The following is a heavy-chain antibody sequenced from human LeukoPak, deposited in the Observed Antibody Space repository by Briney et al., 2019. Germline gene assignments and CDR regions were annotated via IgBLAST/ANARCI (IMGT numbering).Heavy chain of an antibody. V-gene: IGHV3-23*01. Sequence: GGSLRLSCAASGFTFSSYAMSWVRQAPGKGLEWVSAISTSGVNTYYADSVKGRFTISRDNSKNTLYLQMSSLRAEDTAVYYCAKSTSIPIRPSDYWGQGALVAVSS. CDR2: ISTSGVNT. D-gene: IGHD6-6*01. CDR1: GFTFSSYA. J-gene: IGHJ4*02. CDR3: AKSTSIPIRPSDY.